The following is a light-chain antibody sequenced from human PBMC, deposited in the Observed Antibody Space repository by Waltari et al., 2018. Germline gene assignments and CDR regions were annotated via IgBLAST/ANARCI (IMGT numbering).Light chain of an antibody. CDR2: EVT. CDR3: SSYTRRNTPSSV. J-gene: IGLJ1*01. Sequence: QSALTQPASVSGSPGQSITITCTGTSSDIGGYEYVSWYQQHPGKAPKLLIYEVTNRPSGVSNRFSGSKSGNTASLAISGLQPEDEAGYYCSSYTRRNTPSSVFGTGTQVTVL. V-gene: IGLV2-14*01. CDR1: SSDIGGYEY.